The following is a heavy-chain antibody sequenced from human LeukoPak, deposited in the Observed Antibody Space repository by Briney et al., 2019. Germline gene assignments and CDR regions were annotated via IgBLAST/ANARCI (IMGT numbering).Heavy chain of an antibody. CDR2: IYYSGST. Sequence: SETLYLTCTVSGGFISSGGYYWSWIRQHPGKGLEWIGYIYYSGSTYYNPSLKSRVTISVDTSKNQFSLKLSSVTAADTAVYYCARGYTAMATDWGQGTLVTVSS. V-gene: IGHV4-31*03. CDR3: ARGYTAMATD. D-gene: IGHD5-18*01. J-gene: IGHJ4*02. CDR1: GGFISSGGYY.